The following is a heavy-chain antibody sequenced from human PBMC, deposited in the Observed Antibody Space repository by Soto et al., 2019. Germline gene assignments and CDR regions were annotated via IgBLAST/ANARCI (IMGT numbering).Heavy chain of an antibody. CDR3: ARVIGSSGWLNWFDR. Sequence: QVQLVQSGAEVKKPGSSVKVSCKASGGTFSSYAIGWVRQAPGQGLEWMGGIIPIFGTANYAQKFQGRVTITADESTSTAYRELSSLRSEDTAVYYCARVIGSSGWLNWFDRWGQGTLVTVSS. CDR2: IIPIFGTA. J-gene: IGHJ5*02. V-gene: IGHV1-69*01. CDR1: GGTFSSYA. D-gene: IGHD6-19*01.